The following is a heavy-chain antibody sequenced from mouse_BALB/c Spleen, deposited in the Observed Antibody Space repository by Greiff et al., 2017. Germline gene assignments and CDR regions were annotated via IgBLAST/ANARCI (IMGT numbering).Heavy chain of an antibody. V-gene: IGHV3-2*02. D-gene: IGHD2-10*01. CDR3: ARSLAYPSYDYAMDY. CDR2: ISYSGST. CDR1: GYSITSDYA. J-gene: IGHJ4*01. Sequence: EVKLVESGPGLVKPSQSLSLTCTVTGYSITSDYAWNWIRQFPGNKLEWMGYISYSGSTSYNPSLKSRISITRDTSKNQFFLQLNSVTTEDTATYYCARSLAYPSYDYAMDYWGQGTSVTVSS.